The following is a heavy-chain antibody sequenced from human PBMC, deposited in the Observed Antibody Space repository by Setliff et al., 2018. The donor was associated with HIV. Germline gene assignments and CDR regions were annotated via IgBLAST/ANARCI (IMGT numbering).Heavy chain of an antibody. CDR3: ARPRVGDDAFNI. CDR2: ILHTGST. CDR1: GGSISSDDYF. J-gene: IGHJ3*02. Sequence: SETLSLTCTVSGGSISSDDYFWGWVRQPPGKGLEWIGNILHTGSTYYNPSLKSRLSISLDTSKNQFSLSLTSVTAADTAVYFCARPRVGDDAFNIWSQGTLVTVSS. V-gene: IGHV4-39*01.